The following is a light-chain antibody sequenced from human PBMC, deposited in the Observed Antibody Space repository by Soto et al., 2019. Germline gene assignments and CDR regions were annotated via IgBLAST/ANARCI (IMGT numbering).Light chain of an antibody. CDR3: QQLNSYPWT. Sequence: DIQLTQSPSFLSASVGDRVTITCRASQGISSYLAWYQQKPGKAPKLLIYAASTLQSGVPSRFSGSGSGTEFTLTISSLQPEDFATYYCQQLNSYPWTFRQGTKVELK. CDR2: AAS. V-gene: IGKV1-9*01. CDR1: QGISSY. J-gene: IGKJ1*01.